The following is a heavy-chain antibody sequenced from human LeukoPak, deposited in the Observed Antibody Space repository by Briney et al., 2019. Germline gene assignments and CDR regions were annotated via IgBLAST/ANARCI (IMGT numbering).Heavy chain of an antibody. J-gene: IGHJ5*02. CDR1: GFTFSSFA. Sequence: GGSLRLSCAASGFTFSSFAMNWVRQAPGKGLEWVSAISSGGGSTYYADSVKGRFTISRDNSKNTLYLQMNSLRAEDTAVYYCAKDSSGYYSWFDPWGQGTLVTVSS. V-gene: IGHV3-23*01. CDR2: ISSGGGST. D-gene: IGHD3-22*01. CDR3: AKDSSGYYSWFDP.